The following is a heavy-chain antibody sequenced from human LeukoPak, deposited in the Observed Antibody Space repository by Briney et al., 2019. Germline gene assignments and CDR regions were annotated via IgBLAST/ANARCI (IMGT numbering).Heavy chain of an antibody. J-gene: IGHJ3*02. CDR2: IRSKANNYAT. CDR3: TTRNPKAFDI. D-gene: IGHD2/OR15-2a*01. Sequence: GGSLRLSCAASGFTLSGSAMHWVRQASGKGLEWVGRIRSKANNYATAYAASVKGRFTISRDDSKNTAYLQMNSLKTEDTAVYYCTTRNPKAFDIWGQGTMVTVSS. CDR1: GFTLSGSA. V-gene: IGHV3-73*01.